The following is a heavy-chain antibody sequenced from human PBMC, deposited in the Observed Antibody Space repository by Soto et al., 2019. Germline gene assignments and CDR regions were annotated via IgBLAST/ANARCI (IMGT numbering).Heavy chain of an antibody. CDR3: AKNGQPPYYYYGLNV. V-gene: IGHV1-18*01. CDR1: GYTFTRYG. CDR2: ISGYNGDP. Sequence: ASVKVSCKASGYTFTRYGISWVRQAPGQGLEWMGWISGYNGDPNYAQKFQDRVSMTIDTSTGTAYMELRSLTSDDTAIYYCAKNGQPPYYYYGLNVWGQGTKVTVSS. J-gene: IGHJ6*02. D-gene: IGHD2-8*01.